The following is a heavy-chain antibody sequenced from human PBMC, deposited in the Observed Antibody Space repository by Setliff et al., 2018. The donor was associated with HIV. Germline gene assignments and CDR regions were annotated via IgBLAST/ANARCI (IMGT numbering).Heavy chain of an antibody. V-gene: IGHV4-4*07. CDR3: AREGWSDHYYYYMDV. CDR2: IFSSGTT. CDR1: GGSISSYY. Sequence: KTSETLSLTCSVSGGSISSYYWNWIRQPAGKGLEWIGRIFSSGTTNYNPSLQSRITMSVDTSKNQFSLKLNSVTAADTAVYYCAREGWSDHYYYYMDVWDKGTTGTV. J-gene: IGHJ6*03. D-gene: IGHD2-15*01.